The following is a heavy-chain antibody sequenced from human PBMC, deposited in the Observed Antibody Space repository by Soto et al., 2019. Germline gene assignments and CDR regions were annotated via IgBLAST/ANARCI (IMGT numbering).Heavy chain of an antibody. CDR2: ISYDGSNK. V-gene: IGHV3-30*18. J-gene: IGHJ4*02. D-gene: IGHD4-17*01. CDR1: GFTFSSYG. CDR3: AKAPTPVTTPLFDY. Sequence: PGGSLRLSCAASGFTFSSYGMHWVRQAPGKGLEWVAVISYDGSNKYYADSVKGRFTISRDNSKNTLYLQMNSLRAEDTAVYYCAKAPTPVTTPLFDYWGQGTLVTVSS.